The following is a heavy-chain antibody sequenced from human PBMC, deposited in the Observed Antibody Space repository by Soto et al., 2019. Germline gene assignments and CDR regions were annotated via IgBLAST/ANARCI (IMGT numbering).Heavy chain of an antibody. Sequence: GRSLRLSCAASGFTFSSYSMNWVRQAPGKGLEWVSSISSSSSYIYYADSVQGRFTISRDNAKNSMYLQMNSLRAEDTAVYHCARDPDYGDYVRYSYHYGMDVCRQGPTVTVSS. CDR2: ISSSSSYI. CDR1: GFTFSSYS. D-gene: IGHD4-17*01. CDR3: ARDPDYGDYVRYSYHYGMDV. V-gene: IGHV3-21*01. J-gene: IGHJ6*02.